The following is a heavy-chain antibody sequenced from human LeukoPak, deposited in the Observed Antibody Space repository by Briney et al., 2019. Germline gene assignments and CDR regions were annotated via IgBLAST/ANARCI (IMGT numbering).Heavy chain of an antibody. Sequence: SETLSLTCTVSGGSISSYYWSCIRQPAGKGLEWIGRIYTSGSTNYNPSLKSRVTISVDKSKNQFSLKLSSVTAADTAVYYCARLPWGVYYFDYWGQGTLVTVSS. D-gene: IGHD7-27*01. CDR1: GGSISSYY. V-gene: IGHV4-4*07. CDR3: ARLPWGVYYFDY. CDR2: IYTSGST. J-gene: IGHJ4*02.